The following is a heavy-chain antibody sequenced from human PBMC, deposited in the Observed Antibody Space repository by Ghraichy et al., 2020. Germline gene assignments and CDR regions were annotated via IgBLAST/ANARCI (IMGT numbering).Heavy chain of an antibody. J-gene: IGHJ4*02. CDR3: TTSRITIFGVVIKRFDY. CDR2: IKSKTDGGTT. V-gene: IGHV3-15*01. CDR1: GFTFSNAW. Sequence: GGSLRLSCAASGFTFSNAWMSWVRQAPGKGLEWVGRIKSKTDGGTTDYAAPVKGRFTISRDDSKNTLYLQMNSLKTEDTAVYYCTTSRITIFGVVIKRFDYWGQGTLVTVSS. D-gene: IGHD3-3*01.